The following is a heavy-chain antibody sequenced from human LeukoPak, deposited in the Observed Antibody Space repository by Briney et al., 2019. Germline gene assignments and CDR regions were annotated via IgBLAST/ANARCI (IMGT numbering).Heavy chain of an antibody. CDR3: AKSPGDYSVMYFQH. V-gene: IGHV3-23*01. D-gene: IGHD4-17*01. CDR2: ISGSGGST. Sequence: HPGGSLRLSCAASGFTFSSYSMNWVRQAPGKGLEWVSAISGSGGSTYYADSVKGRFTISRDNSKNTLYLQMNSLRAEDTAVYYCAKSPGDYSVMYFQHWGQGTLVTVSS. J-gene: IGHJ1*01. CDR1: GFTFSSYS.